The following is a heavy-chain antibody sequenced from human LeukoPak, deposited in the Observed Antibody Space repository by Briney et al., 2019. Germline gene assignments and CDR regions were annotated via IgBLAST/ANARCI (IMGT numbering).Heavy chain of an antibody. V-gene: IGHV3-48*04. CDR1: GFTFSSYS. CDR2: ISSIGSTM. CDR3: APLNWVYPDGFDI. Sequence: PGGSLRLSCSASGFTFSSYSMNWVRQAPGKGLEWVSYISSIGSTMYYADAVKGRFTISRDNAKNSLYLQMNSLRAEDTAVYYCAPLNWVYPDGFDIWGQGTMVTVSS. D-gene: IGHD6-13*01. J-gene: IGHJ3*02.